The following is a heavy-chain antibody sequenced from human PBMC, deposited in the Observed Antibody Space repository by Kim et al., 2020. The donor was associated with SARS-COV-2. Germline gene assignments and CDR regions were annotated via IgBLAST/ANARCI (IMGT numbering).Heavy chain of an antibody. CDR3: ANAKHITGTPHWGMDV. V-gene: IGHV3-23*01. Sequence: VKGRFTISRANSKNTLYLQMNSLRAENTAVYYCANAKHITGTPHWGMDVWGQGTTVTVSS. D-gene: IGHD1-20*01. J-gene: IGHJ6*02.